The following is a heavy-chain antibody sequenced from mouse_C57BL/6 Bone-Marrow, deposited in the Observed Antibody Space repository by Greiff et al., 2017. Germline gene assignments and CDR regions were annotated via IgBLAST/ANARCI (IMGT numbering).Heavy chain of an antibody. J-gene: IGHJ1*03. CDR1: GYTFTSYW. CDR3: AREYYYGSRDWYLDV. Sequence: QVQLQQSGAELVKPGASVKLSCKASGYTFTSYWMHWVKQRPGQGLEWIGMIHPNSGSTNYNEKFKSKATLTVDKSSSTAYMQLSSLTSEDSAVYYCAREYYYGSRDWYLDVWCTGTTVTVSS. V-gene: IGHV1-64*01. CDR2: IHPNSGST. D-gene: IGHD1-1*01.